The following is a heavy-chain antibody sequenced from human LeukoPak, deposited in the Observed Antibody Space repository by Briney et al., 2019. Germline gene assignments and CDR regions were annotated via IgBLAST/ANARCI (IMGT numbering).Heavy chain of an antibody. CDR1: GFIFSDYY. CDR2: TK. Sequence: GGSLRLSCAAPGFIFSDYYMSWVRQAPGKGLEWLSYTKYYVDSVKGRFTISRDNAKNSLHLQMDSLRAEDTAVYYCARRGFQLAYDYWGQGILVTVSS. D-gene: IGHD2-2*01. CDR3: ARRGFQLAYDY. J-gene: IGHJ4*02. V-gene: IGHV3-11*04.